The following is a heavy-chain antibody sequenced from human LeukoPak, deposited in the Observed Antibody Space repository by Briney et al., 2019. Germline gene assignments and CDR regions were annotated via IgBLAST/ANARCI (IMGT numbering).Heavy chain of an antibody. D-gene: IGHD3-22*01. CDR3: ARGYYYDGSGYHAKGYRYFDL. V-gene: IGHV4-30-4*01. Sequence: SETLSLTCTVSGGSISSGDYYWSWIRQPPGKGLEWIGYIYYSGSTYYNPSLKSRVTISVDTSKNQFSLKLSSVTAADTAVYYCARGYYYDGSGYHAKGYRYFDLWGRGALVTVSS. CDR1: GGSISSGDYY. J-gene: IGHJ2*01. CDR2: IYYSGST.